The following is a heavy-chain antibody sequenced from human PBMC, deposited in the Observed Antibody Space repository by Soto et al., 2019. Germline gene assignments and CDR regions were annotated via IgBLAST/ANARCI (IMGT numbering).Heavy chain of an antibody. CDR2: INPSGGST. Sequence: QVQLVQSGAEVKKPGASVKVSCKASGYTFTSYYMHWVRQAPGQGLEWMGIINPSGGSTSYAQKFQGRVTMTRDTSTSTVYMELSSLRSADTAVYYCAILPAAMIPYNWFDPWGQGTLVTVSS. D-gene: IGHD2-2*01. CDR3: AILPAAMIPYNWFDP. V-gene: IGHV1-46*01. CDR1: GYTFTSYY. J-gene: IGHJ5*02.